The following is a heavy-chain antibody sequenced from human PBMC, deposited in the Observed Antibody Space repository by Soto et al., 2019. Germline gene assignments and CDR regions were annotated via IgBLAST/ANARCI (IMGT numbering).Heavy chain of an antibody. J-gene: IGHJ6*02. V-gene: IGHV1-18*01. CDR1: GYTFTSYG. CDR2: ISAYNGNT. D-gene: IGHD3-22*01. Sequence: ASVKVSCKASGYTFTSYGISWVRQAPGQGLEWMGWISAYNGNTNYAQKLQGRVTMTSDTSTSTAYMELGSLRSDDTAVYYCARDTYYYDSSGYTAKYYGMDVWGPGTTLTV. CDR3: ARDTYYYDSSGYTAKYYGMDV.